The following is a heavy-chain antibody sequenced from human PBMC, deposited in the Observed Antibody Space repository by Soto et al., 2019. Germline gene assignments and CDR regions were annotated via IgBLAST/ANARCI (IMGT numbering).Heavy chain of an antibody. CDR2: IIPIFGTA. CDR1: GGTFSSYA. D-gene: IGHD5-12*01. V-gene: IGHV1-69*06. J-gene: IGHJ4*02. CDR3: ARRKWRQTDYFDY. Sequence: SVKVSCKASGGTFSSYAISWVRQAPGQGLEWMGGIIPIFGTANYAQKFQGRVTITADKSTSTAYMELSSLRSEDTAVYYCARRKWRQTDYFDYWGQGTLVTSPQ.